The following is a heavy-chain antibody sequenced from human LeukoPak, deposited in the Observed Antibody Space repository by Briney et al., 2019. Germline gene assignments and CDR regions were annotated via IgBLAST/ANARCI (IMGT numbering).Heavy chain of an antibody. Sequence: GGSLTLSCAASGCTFNNYAMSWVRQAPGKGLEWLSSIRGSGGSTYYADSVKGRFTISRDNSKNPLYLQMNSLRAEDTAVYYCATSGIAVAGLGNYFDYWGQGTLVTVSS. J-gene: IGHJ4*02. V-gene: IGHV3-23*01. D-gene: IGHD6-19*01. CDR2: IRGSGGST. CDR1: GCTFNNYA. CDR3: ATSGIAVAGLGNYFDY.